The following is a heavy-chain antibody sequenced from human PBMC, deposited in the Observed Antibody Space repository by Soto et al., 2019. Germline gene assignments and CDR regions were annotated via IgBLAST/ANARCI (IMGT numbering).Heavy chain of an antibody. V-gene: IGHV3-30-3*01. Sequence: QVQLVESGGGVVQPGRSLRLSCAASGFTFSSYAMHWVRQAPGKGLEWVAVISYDGSNKYYADSVKGRFTISRDNSRNTLYLQMNSLRAEDTAVYYCERGEWELPNDYWGQGTLVTVSS. CDR1: GFTFSSYA. J-gene: IGHJ4*02. D-gene: IGHD1-26*01. CDR3: ERGEWELPNDY. CDR2: ISYDGSNK.